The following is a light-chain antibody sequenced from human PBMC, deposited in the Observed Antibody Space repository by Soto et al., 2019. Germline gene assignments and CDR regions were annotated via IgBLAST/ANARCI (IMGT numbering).Light chain of an antibody. J-gene: IGKJ2*02. CDR2: DVS. CDR3: QQRSEWPLCT. Sequence: EIVLTQSPGTLSLSPGDRATLSCRASQSVSHYLAWYQQKPGQAPRLLIYDVSNRATGIPARFSGSGSGTAFTLTISSLEPEDFAVYFCQQRSEWPLCTFGQGTKLEIK. V-gene: IGKV3-11*01. CDR1: QSVSHY.